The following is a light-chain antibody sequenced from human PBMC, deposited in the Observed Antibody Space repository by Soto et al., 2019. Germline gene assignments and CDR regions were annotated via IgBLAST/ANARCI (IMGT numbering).Light chain of an antibody. CDR1: QRINSSY. CDR2: GAS. V-gene: IGKV3-20*01. J-gene: IGKJ5*01. Sequence: EIVLTQSPGTLSLSPGQRATLSCRARQRINSSYLAWYQHKPGQAPRLLIYGASSRATGIPDRFSGSGSETDFTLTISRLEPEDFALYYCQQYGSSAPITFGQGTRL. CDR3: QQYGSSAPIT.